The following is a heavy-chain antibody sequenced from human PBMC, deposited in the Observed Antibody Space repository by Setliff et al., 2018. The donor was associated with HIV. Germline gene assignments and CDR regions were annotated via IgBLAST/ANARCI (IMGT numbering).Heavy chain of an antibody. CDR3: ARGWFGELPPRDYYGMDV. Sequence: SETLSLTCTVSGGSISSGSYYWSWIRQPPGKGLEWIGSIYYSGSTYYNPSLKSRATISVDTSKNQFSLKLNSVTAADTAVYYCARGWFGELPPRDYYGMDVWSQGTTVTVSS. D-gene: IGHD3-10*01. CDR1: GGSISSGSYY. J-gene: IGHJ6*02. CDR2: IYYSGST. V-gene: IGHV4-39*07.